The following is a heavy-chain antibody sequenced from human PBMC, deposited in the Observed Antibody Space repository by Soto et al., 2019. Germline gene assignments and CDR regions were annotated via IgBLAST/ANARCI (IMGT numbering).Heavy chain of an antibody. CDR3: AKGGSAGNEAGAYAFDI. CDR2: ISGSGGST. V-gene: IGHV3-23*01. Sequence: GGSLRLSCAASGFTFSSYAMSWVRQAPGKGLEWVSAISGSGGSTYYADSVKGRFTISRDNSKNTLYLQMNSLSAEDTAVYYCAKGGSAGNEAGAYAFDIWGQGTMVTVSS. J-gene: IGHJ3*02. CDR1: GFTFSSYA. D-gene: IGHD1-1*01.